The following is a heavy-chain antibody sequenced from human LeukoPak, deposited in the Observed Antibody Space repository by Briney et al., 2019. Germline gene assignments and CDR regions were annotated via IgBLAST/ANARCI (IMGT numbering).Heavy chain of an antibody. Sequence: TSEILSLTCTVSGDSVSIYYWSWIRQPPGKGLEWIGNIYYSGSTNYNPSLKSRVTISVDTSKNQFSLKLRSVTAADTAVYYCARDSSSYYGSGSYLGHFDYWGQGTLVTVSS. CDR3: ARDSSSYYGSGSYLGHFDY. V-gene: IGHV4-59*02. J-gene: IGHJ4*02. CDR1: GDSVSIYY. CDR2: IYYSGST. D-gene: IGHD3-10*01.